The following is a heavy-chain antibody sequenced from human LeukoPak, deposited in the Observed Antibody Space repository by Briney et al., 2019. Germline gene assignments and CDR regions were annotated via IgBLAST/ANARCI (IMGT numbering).Heavy chain of an antibody. CDR3: SRGLHGSMSR. D-gene: IGHD2/OR15-2a*01. J-gene: IGHJ4*02. Sequence: GASVKVSCKASGYTFTSCDINWGRHATAQGLEWMGWMNPNSGNTGYAQKFQGRVTITMNTYISTAYMELSSLRSEAAAVDYCSRGLHGSMSRWGQGTLVTVSS. CDR2: MNPNSGNT. CDR1: GYTFTSCD. V-gene: IGHV1-8*03.